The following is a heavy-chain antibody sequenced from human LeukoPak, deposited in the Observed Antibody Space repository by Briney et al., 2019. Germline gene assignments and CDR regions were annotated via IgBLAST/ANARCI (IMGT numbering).Heavy chain of an antibody. CDR3: ARGVANSV. V-gene: IGHV3-48*03. Sequence: PGGSLRLSCAASGFTLSSYEMNWVRQAPGQGLEWVSYISSSGSTIYYADSVKGRFTIFRDNAKNSLYLQMNSLRAEDTSVYYCARGVANSVWGKGTTVTVSS. CDR1: GFTLSSYE. J-gene: IGHJ6*04. CDR2: ISSSGSTI. D-gene: IGHD3-10*01.